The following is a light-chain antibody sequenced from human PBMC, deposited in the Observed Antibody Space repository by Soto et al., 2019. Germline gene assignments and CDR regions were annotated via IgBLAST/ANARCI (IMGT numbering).Light chain of an antibody. CDR3: SSYTSSSTLEV. V-gene: IGLV2-14*01. CDR2: EVS. J-gene: IGLJ1*01. Sequence: QSVLTQPASVSGSPGQSITISCTGTSSDVGGYNYVSWYQQHPGKAPKLMIYEVSNRPSGVSNRFSGSKSGNTASLTISGLQAEDEADYYCSSYTSSSTLEVFENGTKVTVL. CDR1: SSDVGGYNY.